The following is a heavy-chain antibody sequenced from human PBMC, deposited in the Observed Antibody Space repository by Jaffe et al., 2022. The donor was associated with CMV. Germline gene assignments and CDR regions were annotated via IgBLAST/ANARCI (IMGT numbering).Heavy chain of an antibody. CDR2: ISWNSGSI. D-gene: IGHD5-12*01. CDR3: AKDMTYGGYDY. V-gene: IGHV3-9*01. Sequence: EVQLVESGGGLVQPGRSLRLSCAASGFTFDDYAMHWVRQAPGKGLEWVSGISWNSGSIGYADSVKGRFTISRDNAKNSLYLQMNSLRAEDTALYYCAKDMTYGGYDYWGQGTLVTVSS. CDR1: GFTFDDYA. J-gene: IGHJ4*02.